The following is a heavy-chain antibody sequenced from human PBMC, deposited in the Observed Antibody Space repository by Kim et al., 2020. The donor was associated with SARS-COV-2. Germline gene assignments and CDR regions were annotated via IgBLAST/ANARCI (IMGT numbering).Heavy chain of an antibody. CDR2: IYYSGST. V-gene: IGHV4-59*08. J-gene: IGHJ6*02. CDR1: GGSISSYY. D-gene: IGHD3-10*01. Sequence: SETLSLTCTVSGGSISSYYWSWIRQPPGKGLEWIGYIYYSGSTNYNPSLKSRVTISVDTSKNQFSLKLSSVTAADTAVYYCAGLPMVRGVNGYYYYGMDVWGQGTTVTVSS. CDR3: AGLPMVRGVNGYYYYGMDV.